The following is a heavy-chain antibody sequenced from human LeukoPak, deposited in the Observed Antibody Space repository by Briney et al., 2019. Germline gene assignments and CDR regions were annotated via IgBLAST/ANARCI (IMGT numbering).Heavy chain of an antibody. J-gene: IGHJ4*02. CDR1: GFTFSSYW. D-gene: IGHD3/OR15-3a*01. CDR3: ARDLGHAFDY. Sequence: PGGSLRLSCTASGFTFSSYWMHWVRQAQGNGQMWVSRISNDGSTTSYADSVKGRFTISRDNAKNTMYLQMNSLRAEDTAVYYCARDLGHAFDYWGQGTLVTVYS. CDR2: ISNDGSTT. V-gene: IGHV3-74*01.